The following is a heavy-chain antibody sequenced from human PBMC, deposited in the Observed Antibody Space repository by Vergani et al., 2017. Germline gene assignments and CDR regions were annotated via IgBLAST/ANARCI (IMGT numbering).Heavy chain of an antibody. CDR3: ARHLSVIAVAGSVFDD. Sequence: QVQLQESGPGLVKPSETLSLTCAVSGYSISSGYYWGWIRQPPGKGLEWIGSIYHSGSTYYNPSHKSRVTISVDTTKNQFSLKLSSVTAADTAVYYCARHLSVIAVAGSVFDDWGQETLVAVSS. V-gene: IGHV4-38-2*01. CDR1: GYSISSGYY. J-gene: IGHJ4*02. CDR2: IYHSGST. D-gene: IGHD6-19*01.